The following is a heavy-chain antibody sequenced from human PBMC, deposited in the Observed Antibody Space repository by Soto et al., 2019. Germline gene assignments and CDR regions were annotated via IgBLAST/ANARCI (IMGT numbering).Heavy chain of an antibody. Sequence: QVQLVESGGGVVQPGRSLRLSCAASGFTFSSHGMHWVRQAPGKGLEWVAVIWYDGSNKYYADSVKGRFTISRDNSKNTLYLQMNSLRAEDTAVYYCARDLRVTTPPKYYYYYYGMDVWGQGTTVTVSS. CDR2: IWYDGSNK. CDR1: GFTFSSHG. J-gene: IGHJ6*02. V-gene: IGHV3-33*01. CDR3: ARDLRVTTPPKYYYYYYGMDV. D-gene: IGHD2-21*02.